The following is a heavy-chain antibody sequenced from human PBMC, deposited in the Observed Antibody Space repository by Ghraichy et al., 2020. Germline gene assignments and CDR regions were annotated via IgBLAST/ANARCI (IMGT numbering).Heavy chain of an antibody. D-gene: IGHD2-15*01. Sequence: GGSLRLSCAASGFTFSSYAMSWVRQAPGKGLEWVSAISSSGGSTYYADSVKGRFTISRDNSKNTLYLQMNSLRAEDTAVYYCAKRGYCSGGSCSRYFDLWGRGTLVTVSS. CDR1: GFTFSSYA. J-gene: IGHJ2*01. V-gene: IGHV3-23*01. CDR2: ISSSGGST. CDR3: AKRGYCSGGSCSRYFDL.